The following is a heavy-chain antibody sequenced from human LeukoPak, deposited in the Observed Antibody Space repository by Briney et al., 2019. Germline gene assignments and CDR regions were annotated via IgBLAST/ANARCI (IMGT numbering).Heavy chain of an antibody. CDR3: TRAPRKAWFDP. J-gene: IGHJ5*02. CDR1: GGSISSYY. CDR2: IYYSGST. D-gene: IGHD1-14*01. Sequence: SETLSLTCTVSGGSISSYYWSWIRQTPGKGLEWIGYIYYSGSTNFNPSLKSRVTISVDTSKNQFSLKMSSVTAADTAVYYCTRAPRKAWFDPWGQGTLVTVSS. V-gene: IGHV4-59*01.